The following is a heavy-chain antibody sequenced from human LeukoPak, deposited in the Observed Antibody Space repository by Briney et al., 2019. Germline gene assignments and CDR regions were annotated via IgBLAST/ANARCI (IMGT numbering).Heavy chain of an antibody. CDR1: GGSISSSRYF. D-gene: IGHD6-13*01. CDR2: IYYSGST. Sequence: SETLSLTCTVSGGSISSSRYFWGWIRQPPGKGLEWIGYIYYSGSTNYNPSLKSRVTISVDTSKDQFSLKLSSVTAADTAVYYCARRIAAAGTGAFDIWGQGTMVTVSS. V-gene: IGHV4-61*05. CDR3: ARRIAAAGTGAFDI. J-gene: IGHJ3*02.